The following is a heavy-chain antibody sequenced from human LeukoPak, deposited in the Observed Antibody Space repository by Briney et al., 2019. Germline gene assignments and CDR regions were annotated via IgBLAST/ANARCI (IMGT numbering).Heavy chain of an antibody. CDR1: GFTFSNYW. CDR3: ARGAGIVGSTTPFDY. J-gene: IGHJ4*02. Sequence: GGSLRLSCAASGFTFSNYWMHWFRQTLGKGLVWVSRINTDGTTTYADSVKGRFTISRDNAKNTLYLQMDSLRAEDTAVYYCARGAGIVGSTTPFDYWGQGALVTVSS. D-gene: IGHD1-26*01. V-gene: IGHV3-74*03. CDR2: INTDGTTT.